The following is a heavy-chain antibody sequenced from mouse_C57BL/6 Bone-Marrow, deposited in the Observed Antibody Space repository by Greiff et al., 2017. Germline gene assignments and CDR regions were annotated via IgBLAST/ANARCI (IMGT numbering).Heavy chain of an antibody. CDR3: TTYGSSPFAY. Sequence: EVKVVESGEGLVKPGGSLKLSCAASGFTFSSYAMSWVRQTPEKRLEWVAYISSGGDYIYYADTVKGRFTISRDNARNTLYLQMSSLKSEVTAMYYCTTYGSSPFAYWGQGTLVTVSA. CDR2: ISSGGDYI. V-gene: IGHV5-9-1*02. J-gene: IGHJ3*01. CDR1: GFTFSSYA. D-gene: IGHD1-1*01.